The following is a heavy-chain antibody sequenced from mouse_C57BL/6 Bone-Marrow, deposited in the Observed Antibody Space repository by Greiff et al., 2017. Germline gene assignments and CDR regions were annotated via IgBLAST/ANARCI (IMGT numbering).Heavy chain of an antibody. CDR3: AEHEAVWDYDEAWFAY. CDR1: GFSLTSYG. D-gene: IGHD2-4*01. J-gene: IGHJ3*01. V-gene: IGHV2-9*01. Sequence: VQLMEPGPGLVAPSPSLSITCTVSGFSLTSYGVDWVRQPPGKGLEWLGVIWGGGSTNYNSALMSRLSISKDNSKSHVFLKMNNLQTGDTAMYYCAEHEAVWDYDEAWFAYWGQGTLVTVSA. CDR2: IWGGGST.